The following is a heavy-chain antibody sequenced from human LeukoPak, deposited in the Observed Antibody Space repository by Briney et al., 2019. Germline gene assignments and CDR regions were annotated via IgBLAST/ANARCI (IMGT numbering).Heavy chain of an antibody. CDR1: GGSFSGYY. CDR2: VNHSGST. V-gene: IGHV4-34*01. Sequence: SETLFLTCAVYGGSFSGYYWSWIRQPPGKGLEWIGEVNHSGSTNYNPSLKSRVTISVDTSKNQFSLKLSSVTAADTAVYYCAIPYCSGGSCYSAFDPWGQGTLVTVSS. D-gene: IGHD2-15*01. J-gene: IGHJ5*02. CDR3: AIPYCSGGSCYSAFDP.